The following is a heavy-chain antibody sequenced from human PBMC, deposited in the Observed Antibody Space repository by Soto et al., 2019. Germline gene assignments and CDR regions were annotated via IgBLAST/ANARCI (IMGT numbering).Heavy chain of an antibody. D-gene: IGHD1-26*01. CDR2: IYSGGNT. J-gene: IGHJ4*02. Sequence: GGSLRLSCAASGFTVSSNYMSWVRQAPGKGLEWVSIIYSGGNTYYAGSVKGRFIISRDNSQNTLFLQMNSLRAEDQAVYFCVRVAEGNAWELPYFDYWGQGTLVTVSS. CDR1: GFTVSSNY. CDR3: VRVAEGNAWELPYFDY. V-gene: IGHV3-66*01.